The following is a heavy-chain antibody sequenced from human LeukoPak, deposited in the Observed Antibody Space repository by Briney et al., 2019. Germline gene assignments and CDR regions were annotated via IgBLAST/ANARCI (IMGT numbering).Heavy chain of an antibody. CDR2: ISYDGSNK. CDR1: GFTFSSYA. J-gene: IGHJ6*02. D-gene: IGHD1-7*01. Sequence: GGSLRLSCAASGFTFSSYAMHWVRQAPGKGLEWVAVISYDGSNKYYADSVKGRFTISRDNSRNTLYLQMNSLRAEDTAVYYCASTLNYYYYYYGMDVWGQGTTVTVSS. CDR3: ASTLNYYYYYYGMDV. V-gene: IGHV3-30-3*01.